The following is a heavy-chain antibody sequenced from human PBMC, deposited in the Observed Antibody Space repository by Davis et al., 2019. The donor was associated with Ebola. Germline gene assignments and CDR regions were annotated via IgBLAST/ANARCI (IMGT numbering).Heavy chain of an antibody. J-gene: IGHJ5*02. V-gene: IGHV3-30-3*01. CDR3: AKDRDSSGWAPNWFDP. CDR2: ISYDGSNK. Sequence: GESLKISCAASGFTFSSYAMHWVRQAPGKGLEWVAVISYDGSNKYYADSVKGRFTISRDNSKNTLYLQMNSLRAEDTAVYYCAKDRDSSGWAPNWFDPWAGEPWSPSPQ. D-gene: IGHD6-19*01. CDR1: GFTFSSYA.